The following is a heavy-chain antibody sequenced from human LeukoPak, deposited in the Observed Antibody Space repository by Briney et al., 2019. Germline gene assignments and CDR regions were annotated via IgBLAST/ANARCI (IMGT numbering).Heavy chain of an antibody. CDR3: VNRVGTNSGPFEY. J-gene: IGHJ4*02. CDR2: VRSGGDKT. V-gene: IGHV3-23*01. CDR1: GFTFSNCA. D-gene: IGHD4/OR15-4a*01. Sequence: GGSLRLSCAASGFTFSNCAMNWVRQAPGEGLAWVSSVRSGGDKTYYADSVQGRFTTSRDDSRNTLYLQMDSLRPEDTAVYYCVNRVGTNSGPFEYWGQGILVIVS.